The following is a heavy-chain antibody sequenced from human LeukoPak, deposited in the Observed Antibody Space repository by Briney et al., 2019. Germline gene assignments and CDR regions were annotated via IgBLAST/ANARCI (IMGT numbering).Heavy chain of an antibody. CDR2: IRQDESER. CDR3: ARVRDHDAFDI. CDR1: GFSFSSYW. Sequence: GGSLRLSCEASGFSFSSYWMTWVRQPPGKGPEWVANIRQDESERYSADSVKGRFTISRDNAKKSVYLQMSSLRAEDTAVYYCARVRDHDAFDIWGQGTMVTVSS. V-gene: IGHV3-7*01. J-gene: IGHJ3*02.